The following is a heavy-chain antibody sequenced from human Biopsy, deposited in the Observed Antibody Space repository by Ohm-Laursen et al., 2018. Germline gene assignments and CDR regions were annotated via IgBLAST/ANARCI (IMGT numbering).Heavy chain of an antibody. J-gene: IGHJ6*02. Sequence: SETLSLTWTVSGAYITSYYWSWIRQPAGKGLEWIGHTYKGGNTNHNPSLKSRVSMSVDTSKNQLSLTLRSVTAADTAVYYCARDLPSSYYYAMDVWGQGTTVTVSS. CDR2: TYKGGNT. CDR1: GAYITSYY. V-gene: IGHV4-4*07. CDR3: ARDLPSSYYYAMDV.